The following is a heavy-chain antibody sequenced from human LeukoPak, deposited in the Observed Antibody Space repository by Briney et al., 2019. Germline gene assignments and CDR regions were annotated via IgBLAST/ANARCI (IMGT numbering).Heavy chain of an antibody. J-gene: IGHJ6*03. Sequence: SETLSLTCTVSGGSISSYYWSWIRQPPGKGLEWIGYIYYSGSTNYNPSLKSRVTISVDTSKNQFSLKLSSVTAADTAVYYCAKTYYDILTGYAGPYYMDVWGKGTTVTVSS. CDR1: GGSISSYY. V-gene: IGHV4-59*01. CDR3: AKTYYDILTGYAGPYYMDV. D-gene: IGHD3-9*01. CDR2: IYYSGST.